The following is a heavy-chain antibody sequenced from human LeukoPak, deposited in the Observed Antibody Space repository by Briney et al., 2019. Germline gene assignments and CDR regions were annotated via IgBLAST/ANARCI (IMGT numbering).Heavy chain of an antibody. Sequence: GRSLRLSCAASGFTFSSYAMHWVRQAPGKGLEWVAVISYDGSNKYYAGSVKGRFTISRDNYKNTLYLQMNSLRAEDTAVYYCARPPLYSGYDKLNDYWGQGTLVTVSS. J-gene: IGHJ4*02. CDR3: ARPPLYSGYDKLNDY. CDR1: GFTFSSYA. D-gene: IGHD5-12*01. V-gene: IGHV3-30-3*01. CDR2: ISYDGSNK.